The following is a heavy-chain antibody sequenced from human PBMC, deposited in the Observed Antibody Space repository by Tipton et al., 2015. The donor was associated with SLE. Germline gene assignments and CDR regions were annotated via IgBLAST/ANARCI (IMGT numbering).Heavy chain of an antibody. V-gene: IGHV4-59*01. CDR3: ARAGPYYDSSGYYYLAFDI. Sequence: TLSLTCTVSGDSISSYYWSWIRQPPGKGLEWIGYIYYSGSTNYNPSLKSRVTISVDTSKNQFSLKLSSVTAADTAVYYCARAGPYYDSSGYYYLAFDIWGQGTMVTVSS. J-gene: IGHJ3*02. D-gene: IGHD3-22*01. CDR2: IYYSGST. CDR1: GDSISSYY.